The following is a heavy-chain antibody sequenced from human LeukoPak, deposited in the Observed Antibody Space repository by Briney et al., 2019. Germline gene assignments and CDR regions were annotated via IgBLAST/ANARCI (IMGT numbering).Heavy chain of an antibody. CDR1: GGSISSGGYS. D-gene: IGHD3-10*01. CDR3: ARGRDGSGELFNWFDP. CDR2: IYHSGST. Sequence: PSETLSLTCAVSGGSISSGGYSWSWIRQPPGKGLEWIGYIYHSGSTYYNPSLKSRVTISVDRSKNQFSLKLSSVTAADTAVYYCARGRDGSGELFNWFDPWGQGTLVTVSS. J-gene: IGHJ5*02. V-gene: IGHV4-30-2*01.